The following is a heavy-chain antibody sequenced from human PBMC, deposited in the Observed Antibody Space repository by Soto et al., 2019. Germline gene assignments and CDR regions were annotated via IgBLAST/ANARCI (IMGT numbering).Heavy chain of an antibody. J-gene: IGHJ5*02. V-gene: IGHV4-39*01. Sequence: LSLTCSVSGDSISSSRQYWGWIRQPPGKGLEWIGSIHYSGTSYYNPSLKSRVTIFVDTAKNRLSLKLSSVAAADTAVYSWGRHWIAGSSIPWGQGTLVTVSS. CDR3: GRHWIAGSSIP. CDR1: GDSISSSRQY. CDR2: IHYSGTS. D-gene: IGHD2-21*01.